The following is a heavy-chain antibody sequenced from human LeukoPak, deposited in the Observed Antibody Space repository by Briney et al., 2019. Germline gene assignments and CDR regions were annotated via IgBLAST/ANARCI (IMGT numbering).Heavy chain of an antibody. CDR2: INPNSGGT. CDR3: ATSYYYDGSDYYRTDY. D-gene: IGHD3-22*01. J-gene: IGHJ4*02. Sequence: GASVKVSCKASGYIFTSYGISWVRQAPGQGLEWMGWINPNSGGTNYAQKFQGRVTMTRDTSISTAYMELSSLRSEDTAVYYCATSYYYDGSDYYRTDYWGQGTLVTVSS. V-gene: IGHV1-2*02. CDR1: GYIFTSYG.